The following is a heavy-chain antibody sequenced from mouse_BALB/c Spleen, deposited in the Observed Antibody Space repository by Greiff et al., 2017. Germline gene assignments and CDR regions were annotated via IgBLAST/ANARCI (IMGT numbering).Heavy chain of an antibody. D-gene: IGHD2-4*01. Sequence: EVHLVESGGGLVKPGGSLKLSCAASGFTFSSYAMSWVRQTPEKRLEWVASISSGGSTYYPDSVKGRFTISRDNARNILYLQMSSLRSEDTAMYYCAREGKMITTTWFAYWGQGTLVTVSA. CDR1: GFTFSSYA. CDR2: ISSGGST. J-gene: IGHJ3*01. V-gene: IGHV5-6-5*01. CDR3: AREGKMITTTWFAY.